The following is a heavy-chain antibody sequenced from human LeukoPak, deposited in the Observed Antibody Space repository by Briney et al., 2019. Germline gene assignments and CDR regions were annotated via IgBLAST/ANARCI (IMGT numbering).Heavy chain of an antibody. CDR1: GFTFSSYS. J-gene: IGHJ3*01. V-gene: IGHV3-48*01. CDR2: ISSSSSTI. CDR3: AKTGGGTTD. D-gene: IGHD2/OR15-2a*01. Sequence: GGSLRLSCAASGFTFSSYSMNWVRQAPGKGLEWVSYISSSSSTIYYADSVKGRFTISRDNSKNTLYLQMNSLRAEDTAVYYCAKTGGGTTDWGQGTMVTVSS.